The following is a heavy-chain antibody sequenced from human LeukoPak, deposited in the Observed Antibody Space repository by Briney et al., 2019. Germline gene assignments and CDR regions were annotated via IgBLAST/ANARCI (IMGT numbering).Heavy chain of an antibody. V-gene: IGHV1-2*02. CDR1: GYTFTVYY. CDR3: ARERHDAFDI. Sequence: ASVKVSCKASGYTFTVYYMPWVRQAPGQGLEWMGWINLNSGGTNYAQKFQGRVTMTRATSISTAYMELSRLRSDDTDVYYCARERHDAFDIWGQGTMVTVSS. CDR2: INLNSGGT. J-gene: IGHJ3*02.